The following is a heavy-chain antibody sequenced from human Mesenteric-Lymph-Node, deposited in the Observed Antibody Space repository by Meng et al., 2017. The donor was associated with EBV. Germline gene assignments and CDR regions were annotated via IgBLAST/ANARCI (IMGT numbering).Heavy chain of an antibody. J-gene: IGHJ4*02. V-gene: IGHV3-11*01. CDR2: ISSSGDTK. CDR3: ARGSLPDF. Sequence: VVRVVWGGGMEHAVVAPCLPLGVWGFPFRSYYLGGISRAPGKGLEWISCISSSGDTKHHAEIVKGRFTISRDTAKKSLFLQMNSLRAEDTAVYYCARGSLPDFWGQGTLVTVSS. CDR1: GFPFRSYY.